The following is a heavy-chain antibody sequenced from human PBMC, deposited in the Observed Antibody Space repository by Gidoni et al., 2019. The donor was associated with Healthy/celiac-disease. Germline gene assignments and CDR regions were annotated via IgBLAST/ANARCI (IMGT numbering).Heavy chain of an antibody. CDR2: IYYSGST. CDR3: ARPKKGFVYGDYVS. CDR1: GGSLSSSSYY. J-gene: IGHJ5*02. D-gene: IGHD4-17*01. Sequence: QLQLQESGPGLVKPSETLSLTCTVSGGSLSSSSYYWGWIRQPPGKGLEWIGSIYYSGSTYYNPSLKSRVTISVDTSKNQFSLKLSSVTAADTAVYYCARPKKGFVYGDYVSWGQGTLVTGSA. V-gene: IGHV4-39*01.